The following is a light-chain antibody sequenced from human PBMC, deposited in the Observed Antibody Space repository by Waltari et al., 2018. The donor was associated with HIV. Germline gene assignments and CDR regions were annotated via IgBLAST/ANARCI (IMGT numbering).Light chain of an antibody. J-gene: IGLJ1*01. CDR2: DVS. CDR3: CSYAGSPYV. V-gene: IGLV2-11*01. Sequence: QSALTQPRPVSGSPGQSVTISCPGTSRDVGGYNYVSWYQQNTGKAPKLMIYDVSTRPSGVRDRFSVSESGNTASLTISWLQAEDEDDYYCCSYAGSPYVFGTGTKVTVL. CDR1: SRDVGGYNY.